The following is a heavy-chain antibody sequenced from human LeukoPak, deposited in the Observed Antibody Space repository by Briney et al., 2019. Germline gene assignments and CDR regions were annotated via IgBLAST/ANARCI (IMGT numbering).Heavy chain of an antibody. V-gene: IGHV1-46*01. CDR2: INPSGGST. D-gene: IGHD6-13*01. CDR1: GYTFTSYY. Sequence: GVSVKVSCKASGYTFTSYYMHWVRQAPGQGLEWMGIINPSGGSTSYAQKFQGRVTMTRDTSTSTVYMELSSLRSEDTAVYYCARESGDSSSPVYFDYWGQGTLVTVSS. J-gene: IGHJ4*02. CDR3: ARESGDSSSPVYFDY.